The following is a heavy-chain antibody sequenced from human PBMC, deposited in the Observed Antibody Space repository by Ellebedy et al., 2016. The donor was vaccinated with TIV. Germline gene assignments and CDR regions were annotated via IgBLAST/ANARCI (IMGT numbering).Heavy chain of an antibody. D-gene: IGHD2-2*01. CDR3: ARDFCSSTSCLNYFDY. CDR2: IDHSGTT. J-gene: IGHJ4*02. Sequence: MPSETLSLTCAVYGGSLSGYYWSWIRQPPGKGLEWIGEIDHSGTTNYNPSLKSRVTISVDKSKNQFSLMLNSVTAADTAVYYCARDFCSSTSCLNYFDYWGQGALVTVSS. CDR1: GGSLSGYY. V-gene: IGHV4-34*01.